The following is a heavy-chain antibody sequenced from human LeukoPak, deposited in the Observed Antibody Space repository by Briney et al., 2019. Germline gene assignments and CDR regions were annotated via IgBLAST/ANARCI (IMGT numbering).Heavy chain of an antibody. D-gene: IGHD6-19*01. V-gene: IGHV3-23*01. CDR3: VRRGDASSGWGDHDF. CDR1: GFTFNRNA. CDR2: IGGSGDKT. Sequence: GGSLRLSCSASGFTFNRNAISWVRQAPGKGLEWVSTIGGSGDKTFYADSVKGRFTISRDNSKNMVHLQMNSLTGEDTALYYCVRRGDASSGWGDHDFWGQGALVTVSS. J-gene: IGHJ4*02.